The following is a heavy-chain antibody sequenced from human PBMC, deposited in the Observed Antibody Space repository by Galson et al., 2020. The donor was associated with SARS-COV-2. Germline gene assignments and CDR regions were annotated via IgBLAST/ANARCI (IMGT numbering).Heavy chain of an antibody. CDR3: AKGDSGSGHLHSLDS. Sequence: PSETLSLTCTVSGGSISSTNYYWGWIRQPPGKGLEWIGSTDYSESPDYNPTLKSRVTMSVDTPKNQFSLRLSSVTAADTAIYFCAKGDSGSGHLHSLDSWGQGTLVTVSS. V-gene: IGHV4-39*02. D-gene: IGHD2-21*01. CDR1: GGSISSTNYY. CDR2: TDYSESP. J-gene: IGHJ4*02.